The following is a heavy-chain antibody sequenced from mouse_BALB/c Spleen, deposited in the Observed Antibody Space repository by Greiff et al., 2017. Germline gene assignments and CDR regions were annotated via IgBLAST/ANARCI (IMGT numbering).Heavy chain of an antibody. V-gene: IGHV1-63*01. CDR2: IYPGSGNT. J-gene: IGHJ2*01. CDR1: GYAFTNYW. Sequence: QVQLQQSGAELVRPGTSVKISCKASGYAFTNYWLGWVKQRPGHGLEWIGDIYPGSGNTYYNEKFKGKATLTADKSSSTAYMQLSSLTSEDSAVYFCARGRKGYYFDYWGQGTTLTVSS. CDR3: ARGRKGYYFDY.